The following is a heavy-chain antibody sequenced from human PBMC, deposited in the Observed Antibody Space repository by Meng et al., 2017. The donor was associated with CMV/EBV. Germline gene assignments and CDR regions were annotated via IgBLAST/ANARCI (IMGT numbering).Heavy chain of an antibody. CDR3: ASKSTAHTGQGGMDV. Sequence: ASVKVSCKASGYVFTSYDINWVRQAPGQGLEWLGWISVYKGDTNYAQKVQGRVTLTADTSTSTAYMELSSLRSEDTAVYYCASKSTAHTGQGGMDVWGQGTTVTVS. CDR2: ISVYKGDT. J-gene: IGHJ6*02. CDR1: GYVFTSYD. V-gene: IGHV1-18*01. D-gene: IGHD4-17*01.